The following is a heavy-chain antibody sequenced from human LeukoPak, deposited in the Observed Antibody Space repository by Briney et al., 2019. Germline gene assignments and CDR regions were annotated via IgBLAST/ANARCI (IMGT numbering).Heavy chain of an antibody. Sequence: PGGSLRLSCAASGFTFSSYSMNWVRQAPGKGLEWVSSISSSSSYIYYADSVKGRFTISRDNAKNSLYLQMNSLRAEDTAVYYCARGYGSGSYCFDYWGQGTLVTVSS. CDR1: GFTFSSYS. CDR3: ARGYGSGSYCFDY. V-gene: IGHV3-21*01. CDR2: ISSSSSYI. D-gene: IGHD3-10*01. J-gene: IGHJ4*02.